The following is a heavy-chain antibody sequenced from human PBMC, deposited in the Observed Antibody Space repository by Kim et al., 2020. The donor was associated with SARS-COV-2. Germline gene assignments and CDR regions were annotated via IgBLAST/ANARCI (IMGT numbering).Heavy chain of an antibody. V-gene: IGHV3-11*06. D-gene: IGHD3-22*01. J-gene: IGHJ4*02. CDR3: ARDQHYYDSSGYLPRFDY. Sequence: KCGFTISRDNAKNSLYLQMNSLRAEDTAVYYCARDQHYYDSSGYLPRFDYWGQGTLVTVSS.